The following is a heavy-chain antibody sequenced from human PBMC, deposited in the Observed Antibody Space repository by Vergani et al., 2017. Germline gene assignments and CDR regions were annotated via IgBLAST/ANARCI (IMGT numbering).Heavy chain of an antibody. CDR2: IFSNDEE. CDR1: GFSLSNPKMG. Sequence: QVTLKESGPVLVKPTETLTLPCAVSGFSLSNPKMGVSWIRQPTGKALEWLAHIFSNDEESYSTSLKNRLIISKDTSKTQVVLTMTNMDFVDTATYYCSRMMFGEERYYCMDVGGPGTTVTVS. CDR3: SRMMFGEERYYCMDV. V-gene: IGHV2-26*01. J-gene: IGHJ6*02. D-gene: IGHD3-10*02.